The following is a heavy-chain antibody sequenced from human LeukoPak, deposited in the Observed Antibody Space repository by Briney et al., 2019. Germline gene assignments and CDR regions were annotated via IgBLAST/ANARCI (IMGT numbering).Heavy chain of an antibody. D-gene: IGHD3-3*01. V-gene: IGHV1-2*02. CDR2: INPNSGGT. J-gene: IGHJ6*03. CDR3: ASTATTYYDFWSADQAYYYYMDV. Sequence: GASVKVSCKASGYTFTSYYMHWVRQAPGQGLEWMGWINPNSGGTNYAQKFQGRVTMTRDTSISTAYMELSRLRSDDTAVYYCASTATTYYDFWSADQAYYYYMDVWGKGTTVTASS. CDR1: GYTFTSYY.